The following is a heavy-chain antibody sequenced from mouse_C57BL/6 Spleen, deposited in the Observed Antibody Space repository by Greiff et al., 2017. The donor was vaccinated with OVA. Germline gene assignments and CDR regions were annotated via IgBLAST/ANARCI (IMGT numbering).Heavy chain of an antibody. V-gene: IGHV1-64*01. Sequence: QVQLQQPGAELVKPGASVKLSCKASGYTFTSYWMHWVKQRPGQGLEWIGMIHPNSGSTNYNEKFKSKATLTVDKSSSTAYMQLSSLTSEDSAVYYCARNGNYGGYWYFDVWGTGTTVTVSS. CDR1: GYTFTSYW. D-gene: IGHD2-1*01. CDR2: IHPNSGST. CDR3: ARNGNYGGYWYFDV. J-gene: IGHJ1*03.